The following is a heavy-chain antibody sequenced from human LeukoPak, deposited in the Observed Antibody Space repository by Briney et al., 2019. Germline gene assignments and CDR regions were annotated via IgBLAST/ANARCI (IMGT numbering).Heavy chain of an antibody. D-gene: IGHD2-15*01. V-gene: IGHV1-8*02. CDR1: GYTFTGYY. Sequence: GASVKVSCTASGYTFTGYYMHWVRQAPGQGLEWMGWMNPNSGNTGYAQKFQGRVTMTRNTSISTAYMELSSLRSEDTAVYYCARGTCSGGSCYSSYFDYWGQGTLVTVSS. CDR3: ARGTCSGGSCYSSYFDY. CDR2: MNPNSGNT. J-gene: IGHJ4*02.